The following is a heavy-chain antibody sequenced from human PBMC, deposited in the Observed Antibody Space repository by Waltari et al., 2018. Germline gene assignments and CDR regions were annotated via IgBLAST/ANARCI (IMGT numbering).Heavy chain of an antibody. Sequence: QVQLQESGPGLVKPSEPLSLTCPVPGGSISGYHWGWTRQPPGKGLEWIGYIYNSGSTNYNPSLKSRVTISVDTSKSQFSLKLSSVTAADTAVYYCARQRFFDSWGQGTLVTVSS. CDR1: GGSISGYH. CDR3: ARQRFFDS. V-gene: IGHV4-59*13. CDR2: IYNSGST. J-gene: IGHJ4*02. D-gene: IGHD3-3*01.